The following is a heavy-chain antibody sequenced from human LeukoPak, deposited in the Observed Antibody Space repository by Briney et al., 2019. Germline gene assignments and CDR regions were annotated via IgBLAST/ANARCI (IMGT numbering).Heavy chain of an antibody. CDR3: TKDSVAMVTTSDY. J-gene: IGHJ4*02. CDR1: GFTIHDYA. D-gene: IGHD5-18*01. Sequence: GVSLRFYCAAYGFTIHDYAMHWLRKAPGKGLEWVSGISWNSGIIGDADSVKGRFTTSRDNAKNSLYLQMNSLRPEDTALYYCTKDSVAMVTTSDYWGQGTLVTVSS. V-gene: IGHV3-9*01. CDR2: ISWNSGII.